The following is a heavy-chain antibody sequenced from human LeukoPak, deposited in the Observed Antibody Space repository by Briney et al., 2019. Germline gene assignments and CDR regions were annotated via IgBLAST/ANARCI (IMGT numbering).Heavy chain of an antibody. V-gene: IGHV4-59*08. CDR1: GGSISSYY. CDR2: IYYSGST. J-gene: IGHJ4*02. CDR3: ARHLRGYSSSWPFDY. Sequence: SETLSLTCTVSGGSISSYYWSWIRQPPGKGLEWIGYIYYSGSTNYNPSLKSRVTISVDTSENQFSLKLSSVTAADTAVYYCARHLRGYSSSWPFDYWGQGTLVTVSS. D-gene: IGHD6-13*01.